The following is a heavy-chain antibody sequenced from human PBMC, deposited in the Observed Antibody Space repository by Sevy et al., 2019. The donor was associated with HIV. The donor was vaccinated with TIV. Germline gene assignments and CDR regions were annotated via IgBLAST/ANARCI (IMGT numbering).Heavy chain of an antibody. D-gene: IGHD6-13*01. CDR3: ARTSSSWSTYGMDV. Sequence: GGSLRLSCAASGFTFSDYYMSWIRQAPGKGLEWVSYISSSGSTIYYADSVKGRFTISRDNAKNSLYLQMNSLRAEDTAVYYCARTSSSWSTYGMDVWGQWTTVTDSS. CDR1: GFTFSDYY. V-gene: IGHV3-11*01. J-gene: IGHJ6*02. CDR2: ISSSGSTI.